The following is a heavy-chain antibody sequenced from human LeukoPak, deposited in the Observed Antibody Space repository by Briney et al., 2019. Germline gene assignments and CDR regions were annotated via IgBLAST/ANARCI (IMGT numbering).Heavy chain of an antibody. CDR3: ARIKGYNDSSGYYRWIDY. CDR2: ISAYNGNT. D-gene: IGHD3-22*01. Sequence: ASVKVSCKASGYTFTSYGISWVRQAPGQGLEWMGWISAYNGNTNYAQKLQGRVTMTTDKSTSTADMELRSLRSDDTAVYYCARIKGYNDSSGYYRWIDYWGQGTLATVSS. V-gene: IGHV1-18*01. CDR1: GYTFTSYG. J-gene: IGHJ4*02.